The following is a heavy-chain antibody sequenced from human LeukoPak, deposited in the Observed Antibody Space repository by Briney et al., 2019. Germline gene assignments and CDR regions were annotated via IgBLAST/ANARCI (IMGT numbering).Heavy chain of an antibody. J-gene: IGHJ3*02. V-gene: IGHV1-69*04. CDR2: IIPILGIA. D-gene: IGHD3-16*02. CDR1: GGTFSSYA. CDR3: ARANAPDYVWGSYRSYAFDI. Sequence: GASVKVSCKASGGTFSSYAISWVRQAPGQGLEWMGRIIPILGIANYAQKFQGRVTITADKSTSTAYMELSSLRSEDTAVHYCARANAPDYVWGSYRSYAFDIWGQGTMVTVSS.